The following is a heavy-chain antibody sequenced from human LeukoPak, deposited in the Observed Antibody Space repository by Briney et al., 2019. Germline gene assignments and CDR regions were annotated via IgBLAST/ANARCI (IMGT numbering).Heavy chain of an antibody. D-gene: IGHD2-2*01. CDR2: ISYDGSNK. V-gene: IGHV3-30*18. CDR1: GFTFSSYG. J-gene: IGHJ6*02. CDR3: AKCLLRADIVVVPAALYYYYGMDV. Sequence: GGSLRLSCAASGFTFSSYGMHWVRQAPGKGLEWVAVISYDGSNKYYADSVKGRFTISRDNSKNTLYLQMNSLRAEDTAVYYCAKCLLRADIVVVPAALYYYYGMDVWGQGTTVTVSS.